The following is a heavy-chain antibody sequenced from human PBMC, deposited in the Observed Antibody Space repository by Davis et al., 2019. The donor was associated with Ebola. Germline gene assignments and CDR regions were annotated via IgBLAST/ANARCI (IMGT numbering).Heavy chain of an antibody. D-gene: IGHD6-19*01. Sequence: GESLKISCAASGLTVSNNDMSWVRQAPRKGLEWVSIIYSGGSTYYADSVKGRFTLSRDNAKNKLYLQMNSLRAEDTAVYYCARAPPLYSSGWYLPYWGQGTLVTVSS. CDR2: IYSGGST. CDR1: GLTVSNND. V-gene: IGHV3-66*01. CDR3: ARAPPLYSSGWYLPY. J-gene: IGHJ4*02.